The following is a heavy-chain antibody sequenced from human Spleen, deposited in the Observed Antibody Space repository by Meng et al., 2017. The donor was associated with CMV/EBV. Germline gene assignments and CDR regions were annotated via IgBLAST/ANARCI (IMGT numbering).Heavy chain of an antibody. CDR3: AKGGGERVTFDAMDV. V-gene: IGHV3-7*03. Sequence: GGSLRLSCAASGFTFSSDWMSWVRQAPGQGLEWVASIKQDGSEKYYVDSVKGRFTISRDNAKKTLSLEMNTLRAEDTALYYCAKGGGERVTFDAMDVWGQGTTVTVSS. J-gene: IGHJ6*02. CDR2: IKQDGSEK. CDR1: GFTFSSDW. D-gene: IGHD2-21*02.